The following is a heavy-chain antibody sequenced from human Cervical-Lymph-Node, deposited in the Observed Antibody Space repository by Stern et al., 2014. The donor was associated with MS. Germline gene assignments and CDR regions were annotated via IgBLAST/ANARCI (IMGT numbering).Heavy chain of an antibody. CDR2: SIPIVGTA. CDR3: ARDRRHYDTSGGYYFDS. V-gene: IGHV1-69*01. D-gene: IGHD3-22*01. CDR1: GGTFRSYA. Sequence: QVPLGQSWAEGKKPGSSVKVSCTASGGTFRSYAINWGPQAPGQGPELMGGSIPIVGTANYAQKFQGRVTISADESTSTAYMELSSLRSEDTAVYYCARDRRHYDTSGGYYFDSWGQGTLVTVSS. J-gene: IGHJ4*02.